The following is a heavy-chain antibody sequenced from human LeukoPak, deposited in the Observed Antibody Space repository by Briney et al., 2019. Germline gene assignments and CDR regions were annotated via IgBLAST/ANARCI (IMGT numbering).Heavy chain of an antibody. D-gene: IGHD2-2*01. J-gene: IGHJ4*02. CDR1: GYTFSSYG. V-gene: IGHV1-18*01. Sequence: ASVKVSCKASGYTFSSYGIGWVRQAPGQGLEWMGWISAYNGNTNYAQKLQGRVTMTTDTSTSTAYMELRSLRSDDTAVYYCARVRAYQLPVDYWGQGTLVTVSS. CDR3: ARVRAYQLPVDY. CDR2: ISAYNGNT.